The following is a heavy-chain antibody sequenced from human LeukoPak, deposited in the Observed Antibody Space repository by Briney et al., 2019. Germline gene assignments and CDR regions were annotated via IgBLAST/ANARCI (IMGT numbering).Heavy chain of an antibody. V-gene: IGHV3-66*01. D-gene: IGHD3-3*01. J-gene: IGHJ1*01. CDR3: AKGLPPFVGDF. CDR1: GFTVSSNY. Sequence: GGALRLSCAASGFTVSSNYMSGVREAPGEGREGLSVLYNGGSTDYADSGKGRFTISIDDSKNTVYLHMNRLTAEHTAVSYCAKGLPPFVGDFWAQGPLVPVPS. CDR2: LYNGGST.